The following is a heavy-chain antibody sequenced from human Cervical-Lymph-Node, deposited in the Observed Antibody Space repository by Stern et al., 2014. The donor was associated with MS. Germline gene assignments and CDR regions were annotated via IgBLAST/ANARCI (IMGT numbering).Heavy chain of an antibody. Sequence: QVQLVQSGAEVKKPGASGKVSCKASGYTFTTYDINWVRQTTGQGLEWMGWMNPNSGNTGYAQKFQGMVTMTRNTSISTAYMELSSLRSEDTAVYYCARGHDYGNYVGDYWGQGTLVTVSS. CDR3: ARGHDYGNYVGDY. J-gene: IGHJ4*02. D-gene: IGHD4-11*01. CDR2: MNPNSGNT. CDR1: GYTFTTYD. V-gene: IGHV1-8*01.